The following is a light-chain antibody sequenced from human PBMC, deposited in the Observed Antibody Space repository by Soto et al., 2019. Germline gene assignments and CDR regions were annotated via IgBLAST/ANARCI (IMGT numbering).Light chain of an antibody. CDR3: MQRIEFPSLT. Sequence: DIVMTQTPLSLPVTPGEPASISCRSSQSLLDSDDGNTYLDWYLQKPGQSPQLLIYTLSYRASVVPDRFSGRGSGSDFTMKISRVEAEDVGVYYCMQRIEFPSLTFGRGTRLEIK. CDR2: TLS. CDR1: QSLLDSDDGNTY. J-gene: IGKJ5*01. V-gene: IGKV2-40*01.